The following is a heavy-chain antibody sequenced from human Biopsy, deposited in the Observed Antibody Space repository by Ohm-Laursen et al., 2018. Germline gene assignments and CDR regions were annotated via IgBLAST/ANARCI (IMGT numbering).Heavy chain of an antibody. CDR3: GNEVHGRDY. CDR2: TNQAGTT. Sequence: TLSLTCAVFGKTFSDYQWSWIRQPPGKGLEWIGQTNQAGTTNYNPSLKSRVPISADASKYEFSLRLTSVTAADTAVYLCGNEVHGRDYWGLGAQVTVSS. D-gene: IGHD2-15*01. V-gene: IGHV4-34*08. CDR1: GKTFSDYQ. J-gene: IGHJ4*02.